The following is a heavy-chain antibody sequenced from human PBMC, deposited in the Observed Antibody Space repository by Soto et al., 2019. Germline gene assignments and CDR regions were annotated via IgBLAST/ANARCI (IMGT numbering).Heavy chain of an antibody. D-gene: IGHD3-10*01. J-gene: IGHJ4*02. Sequence: SETLSLTCAVYGGSFSGYYWSWIRQPPGKGLEWIGEINHSGSTNYNPSLKSRVTISVDTSKNQFSMKLSSVTAAATAVYYCARGAHSLYYYGPFDYWGQGTLVTVSS. V-gene: IGHV4-34*01. CDR1: GGSFSGYY. CDR2: INHSGST. CDR3: ARGAHSLYYYGPFDY.